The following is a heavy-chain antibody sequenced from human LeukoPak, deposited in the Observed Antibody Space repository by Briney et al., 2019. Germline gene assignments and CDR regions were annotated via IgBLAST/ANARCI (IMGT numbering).Heavy chain of an antibody. Sequence: GGSLRLSCAASGFTFSSYSMNWVRQAPGKGLEWVSSISSSSSYIYYADSVKGRFTISRDNAKNSLYLQMNSLRAEDTAVYYCARDYDSSGNQDYWGQGTLVTVSS. CDR1: GFTFSSYS. D-gene: IGHD3-22*01. CDR3: ARDYDSSGNQDY. CDR2: ISSSSSYI. J-gene: IGHJ4*02. V-gene: IGHV3-21*01.